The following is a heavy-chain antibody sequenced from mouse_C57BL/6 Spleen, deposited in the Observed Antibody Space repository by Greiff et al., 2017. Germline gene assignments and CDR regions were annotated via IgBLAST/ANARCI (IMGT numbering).Heavy chain of an antibody. V-gene: IGHV1-64*01. D-gene: IGHD1-1*02. CDR1: GYTFTSYW. CDR2: IHPNSGST. Sequence: VQLQQPGAELVKPGASVKLSCKASGYTFTSYWMHWVKQRPGQGLEWIGMIHPNSGSTNYNEKFKSKATLTVDKSSSTAYMQLSSLTSEDSAVYYCARHGSYALFDYWGQGTTLTVSS. J-gene: IGHJ2*01. CDR3: ARHGSYALFDY.